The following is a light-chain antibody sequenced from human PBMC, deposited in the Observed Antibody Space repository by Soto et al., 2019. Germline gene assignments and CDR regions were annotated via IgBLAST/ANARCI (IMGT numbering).Light chain of an antibody. Sequence: QSVLTQPPSVSGSPGQSVTISCTGTSSDIGTYNHVSWYQQPPGTAPKLMIYDVSNRPSGVPDRFSGSKSGNTASLTISGLQAEDEAEYYCSSYTGSSTLVVFGGGTKVTVL. J-gene: IGLJ2*01. V-gene: IGLV2-18*02. CDR2: DVS. CDR1: SSDIGTYNH. CDR3: SSYTGSSTLVV.